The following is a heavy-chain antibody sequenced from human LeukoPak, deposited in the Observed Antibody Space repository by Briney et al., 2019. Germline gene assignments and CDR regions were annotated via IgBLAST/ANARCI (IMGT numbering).Heavy chain of an antibody. V-gene: IGHV4-4*07. CDR2: IYTSGST. D-gene: IGHD6-13*01. J-gene: IGHJ4*02. CDR3: ARTTGRGSSWYGDYFDY. Sequence: SETLSLTCTVSGGSISSYYWSWIRQPAGKGLEWIGRIYTSGSTNYNPSLKSRVTMSVDTSKNQFSLKLSSVTAADTAVYYCARTTGRGSSWYGDYFDYWGQGTLVTISS. CDR1: GGSISSYY.